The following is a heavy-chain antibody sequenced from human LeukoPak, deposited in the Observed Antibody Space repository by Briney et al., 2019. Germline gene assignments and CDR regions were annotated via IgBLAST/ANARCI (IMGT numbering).Heavy chain of an antibody. J-gene: IGHJ5*02. CDR2: IYNNGNN. V-gene: IGHV4-59*08. Sequence: SETLSLTCTVSGGSVSSYFWSWIRQPPGKGLEWIGYIYNNGNNNYNPSLKSRISISVDTSKNQISLKLSSVTAADTALYYCARYSWSGSTPGSWFDPWGQGTLVTVSS. D-gene: IGHD2-15*01. CDR1: GGSVSSYF. CDR3: ARYSWSGSTPGSWFDP.